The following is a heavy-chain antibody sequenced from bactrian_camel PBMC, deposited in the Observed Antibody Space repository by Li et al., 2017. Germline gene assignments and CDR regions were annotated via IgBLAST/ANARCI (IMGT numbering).Heavy chain of an antibody. D-gene: IGHD7*01. J-gene: IGHJ6*01. V-gene: IGHV3S31*01. CDR1: GFTFSSYA. Sequence: VQLVESGGGLVQPGGSLRLSCAASGFTFSSYAMNWVRQAPGKGLEWVSGIASGGGSTYYADSVKGRFTISRDNAKSTQYLQMNNLKPEDTAMYYCAADPDCGTGLNNRFFSYWGQGTQVTVS. CDR2: IASGGGST. CDR3: AADPDCGTGLNNRFFSY.